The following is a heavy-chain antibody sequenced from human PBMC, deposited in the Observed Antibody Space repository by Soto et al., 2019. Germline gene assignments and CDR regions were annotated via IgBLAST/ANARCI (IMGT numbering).Heavy chain of an antibody. Sequence: GGSLRLSCAASGFTFSSYSMNWVRQAPGKGLEWVSSISSSSSYIYYADPVKGRFTISRDNAKNSLYLQMNSLRAEDTAVYYCARDQGYYDSSGYYSNWFDPWGQGTLVTVSS. CDR2: ISSSSSYI. CDR1: GFTFSSYS. V-gene: IGHV3-21*01. CDR3: ARDQGYYDSSGYYSNWFDP. D-gene: IGHD3-22*01. J-gene: IGHJ5*02.